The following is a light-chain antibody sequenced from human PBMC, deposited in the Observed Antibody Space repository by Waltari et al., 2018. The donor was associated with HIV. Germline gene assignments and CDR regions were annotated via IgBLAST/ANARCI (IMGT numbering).Light chain of an antibody. Sequence: DIQMTQSPFFVSASVGERVPITCRASQAISSWLTWYQQRPGAAPNLLIYASSTLQSGVPTRFSGSRSGTNFTLTISSLQPGDFATYYCQQADGLPWTFGQGTKVEMK. V-gene: IGKV1-12*01. CDR1: QAISSW. CDR2: ASS. J-gene: IGKJ1*01. CDR3: QQADGLPWT.